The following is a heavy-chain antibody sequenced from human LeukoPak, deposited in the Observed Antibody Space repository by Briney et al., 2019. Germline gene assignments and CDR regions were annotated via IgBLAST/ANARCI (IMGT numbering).Heavy chain of an antibody. J-gene: IGHJ4*02. Sequence: GGSLRLSCAASGFSVSSNYISWVRQAPGKGLEWVSVIYSGGSTYHADFVKGRFTISRDNSKNTLYLQMNSLRAEDTAVYYCARGNAEVPIVIEIWGQGTLVTVSS. CDR2: IYSGGST. CDR3: ARGNAEVPIVIEI. V-gene: IGHV3-66*01. CDR1: GFSVSSNY. D-gene: IGHD2-2*01.